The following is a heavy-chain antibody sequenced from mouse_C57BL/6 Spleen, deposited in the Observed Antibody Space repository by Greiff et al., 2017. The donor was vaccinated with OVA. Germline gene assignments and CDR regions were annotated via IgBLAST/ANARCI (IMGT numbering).Heavy chain of an antibody. V-gene: IGHV1-53*01. CDR1: GYTFTSYW. J-gene: IGHJ3*01. D-gene: IGHD2-4*01. CDR3: AREVYYDYDGGFAY. CDR2: INPSNGGT. Sequence: QVQLKESGTELVKPGASVKLSCKASGYTFTSYWMHWVKQRPGQGLEWIGNINPSNGGTNYNEKFKSKATLTVDKSSSTAYMQLSSLTSEDSAVYYCAREVYYDYDGGFAYWGQGTLVTVSA.